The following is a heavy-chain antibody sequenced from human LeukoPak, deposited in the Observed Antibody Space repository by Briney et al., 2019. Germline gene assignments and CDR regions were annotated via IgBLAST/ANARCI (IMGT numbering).Heavy chain of an antibody. CDR1: GYTFTSYG. Sequence: GASVKVSCKASGYTFTSYGISWVRQAPGQGLEWMGWISAYNGNTNYAQKLQGRVTMTTDTSTSTAYMELRSLRSDDTAVYYCARWDIVVVPAAIRHYYYYYMDVWGKGTTVTVSS. J-gene: IGHJ6*03. CDR2: ISAYNGNT. V-gene: IGHV1-18*01. CDR3: ARWDIVVVPAAIRHYYYYYMDV. D-gene: IGHD2-2*01.